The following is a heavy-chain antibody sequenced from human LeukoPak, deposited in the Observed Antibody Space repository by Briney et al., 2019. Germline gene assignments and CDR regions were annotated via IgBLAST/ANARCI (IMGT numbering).Heavy chain of an antibody. CDR2: IYYSGST. D-gene: IGHD3-10*01. Sequence: SETLSLTCTVSGGSISSSSYYWGWIRQPPGEGLEWIGSIYYSGSTYYNPSLKSRVTISVDTSKNQFSLKLSSVTAADTAVYYCARGGERYYYGSGSFLFDYWGQGTLVTVSS. V-gene: IGHV4-39*01. CDR1: GGSISSSSYY. J-gene: IGHJ4*02. CDR3: ARGGERYYYGSGSFLFDY.